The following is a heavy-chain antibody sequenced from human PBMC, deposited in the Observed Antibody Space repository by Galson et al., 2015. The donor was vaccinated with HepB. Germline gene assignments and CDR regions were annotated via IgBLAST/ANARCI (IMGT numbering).Heavy chain of an antibody. V-gene: IGHV1-3*01. CDR1: GYTFTGYA. CDR3: ARYSSSSYTFDY. J-gene: IGHJ4*02. CDR2: INAGNHNT. Sequence: SVKVSCKVSGYTFTGYAMHWVRQAPGQRLEWMGWINAGNHNTKYSQKFQGRVTITRDTSASTAYMELSSLRSEDTAVYYCARYSSSSYTFDYWGQGTLVTVSS. D-gene: IGHD6-13*01.